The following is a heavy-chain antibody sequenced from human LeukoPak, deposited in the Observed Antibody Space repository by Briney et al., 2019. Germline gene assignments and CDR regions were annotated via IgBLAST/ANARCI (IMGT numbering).Heavy chain of an antibody. CDR3: ARDPTGRYYFDY. J-gene: IGHJ4*02. Sequence: GGSLRFSCAASGFTFSSYSMNWVRQAPGKGLEWVSSISSSSSYIYYADSVKGRFTISRDNAKNSLYLQMNSLRAEDTAVYYCARDPTGRYYFDYWGQGTLVTVSS. D-gene: IGHD1-1*01. CDR2: ISSSSSYI. V-gene: IGHV3-21*01. CDR1: GFTFSSYS.